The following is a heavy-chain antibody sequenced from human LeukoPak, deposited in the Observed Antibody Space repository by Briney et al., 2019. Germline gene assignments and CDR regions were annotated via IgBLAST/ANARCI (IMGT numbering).Heavy chain of an antibody. J-gene: IGHJ6*03. V-gene: IGHV1-2*06. CDR1: GYTFTGYY. Sequence: ASVKASCKASGYTFTGYYMHWVRQAPGQGLEWIGRINPNSGGTNYAQKFQGRVTMTRDTSTSTAYMELSRLRSDDTAVYYCARSRGIAVAGTRGYYYMDVWGKGTTVTVSS. CDR2: INPNSGGT. D-gene: IGHD6-19*01. CDR3: ARSRGIAVAGTRGYYYMDV.